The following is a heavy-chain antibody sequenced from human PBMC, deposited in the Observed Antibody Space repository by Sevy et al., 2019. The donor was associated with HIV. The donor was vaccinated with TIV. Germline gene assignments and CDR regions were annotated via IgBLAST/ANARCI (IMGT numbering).Heavy chain of an antibody. CDR3: AKCKGGHRGYFDY. V-gene: IGHV3-23*01. J-gene: IGHJ4*02. CDR1: GFTFSSYA. Sequence: GGSLRLSCAASGFTFSSYAMNWVRQAPGKGLEWVSAISGSGGSTYYADSVKGRFTISRDNSKNTLYLQMNSLRAEDTAVYYCAKCKGGHRGYFDYWGQRTLVTVSS. CDR2: ISGSGGST. D-gene: IGHD6-25*01.